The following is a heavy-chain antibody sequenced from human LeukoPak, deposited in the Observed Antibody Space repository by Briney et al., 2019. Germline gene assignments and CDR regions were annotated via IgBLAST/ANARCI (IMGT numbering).Heavy chain of an antibody. CDR2: INPSGGST. CDR3: ARGATYYYDSSGYSTDY. Sequence: GASVKVSCKASGYTFTSNYMHWVRQAPGQGLEWMGIINPSGGSTSYAQKFQGRVTMTRDTSTSTVYMEPSSLRSEDTAVYYCARGATYYYDSSGYSTDYWGQGTLVTVSS. CDR1: GYTFTSNY. J-gene: IGHJ4*02. D-gene: IGHD3-22*01. V-gene: IGHV1-46*01.